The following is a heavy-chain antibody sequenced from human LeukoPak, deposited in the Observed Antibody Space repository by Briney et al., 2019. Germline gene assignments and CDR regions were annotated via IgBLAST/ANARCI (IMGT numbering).Heavy chain of an antibody. Sequence: ASVKVSCKASGYTFTDYYMHWVRQAPGQGLEYMGWLNPNSGDTNHAQIFQGRVTLTRDTSISTAYMELSSLRSDDSAVYYCAREYCSGGSCHQGFDFWGQGTLVTVSS. CDR3: AREYCSGGSCHQGFDF. CDR2: LNPNSGDT. J-gene: IGHJ4*02. D-gene: IGHD2-15*01. CDR1: GYTFTDYY. V-gene: IGHV1-2*02.